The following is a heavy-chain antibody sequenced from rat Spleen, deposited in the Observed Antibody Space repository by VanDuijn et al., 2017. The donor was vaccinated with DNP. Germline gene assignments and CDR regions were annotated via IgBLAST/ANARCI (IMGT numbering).Heavy chain of an antibody. CDR2: ISPSGGST. V-gene: IGHV5S23*01. CDR1: RFTFSDYN. CDR3: ARNYFDY. J-gene: IGHJ2*01. Sequence: EVQLVETGGGLVQPGKSLKLSCAASRFTFSDYNMAWVRQAPTKGLEWVASISPSGGSTYYRDSVKGRFTISRDNAKSTLYLQMNSLRSEDMATYYCARNYFDYWGQGVMVTVSS.